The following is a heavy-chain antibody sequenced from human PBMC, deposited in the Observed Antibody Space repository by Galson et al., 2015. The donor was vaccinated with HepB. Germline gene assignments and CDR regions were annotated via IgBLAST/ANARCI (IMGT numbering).Heavy chain of an antibody. CDR3: ARRTTVTLGGFDY. V-gene: IGHV1-69*13. Sequence: SVKVSCKASGYTFTSHYMHWVRQAPGQGLEWMGGIIPIFGTANYAQKFQGRVTITADESTSTAYMELSSLRSEDTAVYYCARRTTVTLGGFDYWGQGTLVTVSS. J-gene: IGHJ4*02. D-gene: IGHD4-11*01. CDR1: GYTFTSHY. CDR2: IIPIFGTA.